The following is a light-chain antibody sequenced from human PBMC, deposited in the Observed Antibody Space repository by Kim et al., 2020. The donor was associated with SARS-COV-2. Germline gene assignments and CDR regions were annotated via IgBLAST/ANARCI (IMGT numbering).Light chain of an antibody. CDR3: QQYYNTPIT. Sequence: DIVMTQSPDSLAVSLGEGATISCKSSQSILYPSTKKNYLAWYKQRPGESPQLLITWASTRESEVPDRFSGSGSGTDFTLTISSLQAEDVAVYYCQQYYNTPITFGGGTKVDIK. J-gene: IGKJ4*01. CDR1: QSILYPSTKKNY. V-gene: IGKV4-1*01. CDR2: WAS.